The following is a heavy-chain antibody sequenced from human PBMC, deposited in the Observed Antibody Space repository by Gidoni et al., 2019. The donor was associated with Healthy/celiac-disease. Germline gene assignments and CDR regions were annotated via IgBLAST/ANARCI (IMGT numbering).Heavy chain of an antibody. CDR1: GFSLSTSGVG. Sequence: QITLKESGPTLVTPTQTLKLTCTFSGFSLSTSGVGVGWIRQPPGKALEWLALIYWNDDKRYSPALKSRLTITKDTSKNQVVLTMTNMDPVDTATYYCAHRPPRGWFGINWFDPWGQGTLVTVSS. D-gene: IGHD3-10*01. J-gene: IGHJ5*02. CDR2: IYWNDDK. V-gene: IGHV2-5*01. CDR3: AHRPPRGWFGINWFDP.